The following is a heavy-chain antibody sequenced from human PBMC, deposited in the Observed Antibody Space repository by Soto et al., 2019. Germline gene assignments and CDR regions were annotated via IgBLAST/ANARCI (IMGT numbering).Heavy chain of an antibody. CDR2: IIPILGIA. D-gene: IGHD6-19*01. CDR1: GGTFSSYT. J-gene: IGHJ4*02. Sequence: QVQLVQSGAEVKKPGSSVKVSCKASGGTFSSYTISWVRQAPGQGLEWMRRIIPILGIANYAQKFQGRVTITADKSTSTAYMELSSLRSEDTAVYYCARDGGIAVADLSGYWGQGTLVTVSS. V-gene: IGHV1-69*08. CDR3: ARDGGIAVADLSGY.